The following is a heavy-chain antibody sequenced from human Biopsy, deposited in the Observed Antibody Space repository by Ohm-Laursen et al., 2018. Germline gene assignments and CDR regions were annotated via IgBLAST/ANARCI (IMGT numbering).Heavy chain of an antibody. CDR3: ARDRGGARYGMDV. CDR2: IRRNSAII. Sequence: SLRLSCAASGFTFDDYGMHWVRHPPGTGLERVSGIRRNSAIIDYADSSRGRFTISRDNAKRFLFLQMKNLKADDTAFYYCARDRGGARYGMDVWGQGTTVTVSS. CDR1: GFTFDDYG. J-gene: IGHJ6*02. V-gene: IGHV3-9*01. D-gene: IGHD1-26*01.